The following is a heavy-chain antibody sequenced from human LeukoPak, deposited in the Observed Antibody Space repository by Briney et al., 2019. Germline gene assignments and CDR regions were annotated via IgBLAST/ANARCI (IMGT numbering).Heavy chain of an antibody. V-gene: IGHV3-30*07. Sequence: GRSLRLSCAASGFTFSSNAIHWVRQAPGKGLEWVAVISYDGSKKFYADSVKGRFTISRDNSKNTLYLQMNSLRAEDTAVYYCANREPQYGWGQGTLVTVSS. CDR1: GFTFSSNA. J-gene: IGHJ4*02. D-gene: IGHD1-14*01. CDR2: ISYDGSKK. CDR3: ANREPQYG.